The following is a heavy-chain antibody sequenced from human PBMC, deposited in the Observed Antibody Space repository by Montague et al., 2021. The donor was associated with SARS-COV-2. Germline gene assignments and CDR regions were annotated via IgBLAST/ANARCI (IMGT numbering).Heavy chain of an antibody. CDR1: GFTFNDYA. V-gene: IGHV3-9*01. CDR3: AKGSGYFLNYYYMDV. CDR2: ISWNSDTI. J-gene: IGHJ6*03. Sequence: SLSLSCATSGFTFNDYAMHWVRQAPGKGLEWVSGISWNSDTINYADSVKGRFTISRDNAENSLYLQMNSLRAEDTAFYYCAKGSGYFLNYYYMDVWGKGTTVTVSS. D-gene: IGHD6-25*01.